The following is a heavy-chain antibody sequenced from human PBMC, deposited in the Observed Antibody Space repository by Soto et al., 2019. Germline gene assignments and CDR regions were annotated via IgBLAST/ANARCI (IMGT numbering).Heavy chain of an antibody. CDR2: ISSDGSNE. V-gene: IGHV3-30*04. Sequence: QVQLMESGGGVVQPERSLRLSCLGTGFTFKSYAMHWVRQAPGKGLEWVAVISSDGSNEKYVDSVKGRFTISRDNSKNTLYLQMNSLRAQDTAVYFCARDPYYHGSGSYYNYWGQGTLVTVSS. J-gene: IGHJ4*02. D-gene: IGHD3-10*01. CDR1: GFTFKSYA. CDR3: ARDPYYHGSGSYYNY.